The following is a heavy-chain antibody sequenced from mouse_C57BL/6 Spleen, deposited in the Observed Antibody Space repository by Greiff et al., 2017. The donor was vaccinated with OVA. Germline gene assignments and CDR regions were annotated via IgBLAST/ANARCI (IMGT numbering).Heavy chain of an antibody. J-gene: IGHJ3*01. CDR3: TGKIYYGLAY. V-gene: IGHV6-3*01. D-gene: IGHD2-1*01. CDR2: IRLKSDNYAT. CDR1: GFTFSNYW. Sequence: EVKLVESGGGLVQPGGSMKLSCVASGFTFSNYWMNWVRQSPETGLEWVAQIRLKSDNYATHYAESVKGRFTISRDDSKSSVYLQMNNLRAEDTGIYYCTGKIYYGLAYWGQGTLVTVSA.